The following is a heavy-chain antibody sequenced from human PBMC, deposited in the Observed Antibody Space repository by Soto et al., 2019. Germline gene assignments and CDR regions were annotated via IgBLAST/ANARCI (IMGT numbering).Heavy chain of an antibody. Sequence: SETLSLTCTVSGGSISSSSYYWGWIRQPPGKGLEWIGSIYYSGSTYYNPSLKSRVTISVDTSKNQFSLRLSSVTAADTAVYYCAKASSWYGFWDYWGQGTLVTVSS. D-gene: IGHD6-13*01. CDR3: AKASSWYGFWDY. CDR1: GGSISSSSYY. J-gene: IGHJ4*02. V-gene: IGHV4-39*01. CDR2: IYYSGST.